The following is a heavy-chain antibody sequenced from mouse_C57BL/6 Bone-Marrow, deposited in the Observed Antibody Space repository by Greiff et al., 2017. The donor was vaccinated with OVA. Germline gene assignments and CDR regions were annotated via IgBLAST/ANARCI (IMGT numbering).Heavy chain of an antibody. D-gene: IGHD2-1*01. Sequence: VQLQQPGAELVKPGASVKMSCKASGYTFTSYWITWVKQRPGQGLEWIGDIYPGSGSTNYNEKFKSKATLTVDISSSTAYMQLSSLTSEDSAVYYCARSIYYDWYFDVWGTGTTVTVSS. J-gene: IGHJ1*03. CDR3: ARSIYYDWYFDV. CDR2: IYPGSGST. V-gene: IGHV1-55*01. CDR1: GYTFTSYW.